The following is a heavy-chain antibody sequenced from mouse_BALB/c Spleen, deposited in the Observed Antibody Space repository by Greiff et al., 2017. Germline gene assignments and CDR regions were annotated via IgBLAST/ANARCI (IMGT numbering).Heavy chain of an antibody. Sequence: DVQLVESGGGLVKPGGSLKLSCAASGFTFSDYYMYWVRQTPEKRLEWVATISDGGSYTYYPDSVKGRFTISRDNAKNNLYLQMSSLKSEDTAMYYCAREEYGNYWFAYWGQGTLVTVSA. J-gene: IGHJ3*01. CDR1: GFTFSDYY. CDR3: AREEYGNYWFAY. D-gene: IGHD2-10*02. V-gene: IGHV5-4*02. CDR2: ISDGGSYT.